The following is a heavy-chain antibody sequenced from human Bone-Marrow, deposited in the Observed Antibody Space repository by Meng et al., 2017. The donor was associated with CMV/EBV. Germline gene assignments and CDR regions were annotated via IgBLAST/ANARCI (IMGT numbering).Heavy chain of an antibody. J-gene: IGHJ4*02. D-gene: IGHD3-22*01. CDR1: GFTFRSYG. CDR3: ARAPHYYDSVGGDY. CDR2: ILYDESNK. V-gene: IGHV3-30*02. Sequence: GESLKISCAASGFTFRSYGMHWVRQAPGKGLEWVAFILYDESNKYYGDSVKGRFTIFRDNAYNTLFLQMDSMRAEDTAVYYCARAPHYYDSVGGDYWGQGTLVTVSS.